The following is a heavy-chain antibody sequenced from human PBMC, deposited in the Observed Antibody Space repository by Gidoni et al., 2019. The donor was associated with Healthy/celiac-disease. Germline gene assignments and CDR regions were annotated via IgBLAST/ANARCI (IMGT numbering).Heavy chain of an antibody. D-gene: IGHD3-10*01. CDR1: GFPFRSHV. J-gene: IGHJ6*02. CDR3: AKAPGVLWFGELYPYYYYGMDV. CDR2: ISYDGSNK. Sequence: QVQLVESGGGVVQPGRSLRLSCAASGFPFRSHVLPWVRQAPGKGLEELAVISYDGSNKYYADSVKGRFTISRDNSKNTLYLQMNSLRAEDTAVYYCAKAPGVLWFGELYPYYYYGMDVWGQGTTVTVSS. V-gene: IGHV3-30*18.